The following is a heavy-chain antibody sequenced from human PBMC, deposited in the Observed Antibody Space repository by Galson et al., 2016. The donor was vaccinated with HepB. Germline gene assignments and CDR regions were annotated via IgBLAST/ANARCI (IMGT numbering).Heavy chain of an antibody. CDR3: AAAVAGNFDY. D-gene: IGHD6-19*01. CDR1: GYTFTSYG. J-gene: IGHJ4*02. CDR2: ISAYNGNT. Sequence: SVKVSCKASGYTFTSYGITWVRQAPGQGLEWMGWISAYNGNTNYAQKPQGRVTMTTDTSTSTAYMELRSLRSDDTAVYYCAAAVAGNFDYWGQGILVTVSS. V-gene: IGHV1-18*04.